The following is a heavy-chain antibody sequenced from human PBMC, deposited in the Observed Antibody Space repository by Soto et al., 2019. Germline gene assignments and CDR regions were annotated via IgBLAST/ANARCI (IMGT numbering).Heavy chain of an antibody. V-gene: IGHV4-34*01. CDR2: INHSGST. CDR1: GGSFSGYY. J-gene: IGHJ5*02. Sequence: PSETLSLTCAVYGGSFSGYYWSWIRQPPGKGLEWIGEINHSGSTNYNPSLKSRVTISVDTSKNQFSLKLSSVTAADTAVYYCARGGGFGNYGSGSSPQTGARVNNWFGPWGQGTLVTVSS. D-gene: IGHD3-10*01. CDR3: ARGGGFGNYGSGSSPQTGARVNNWFGP.